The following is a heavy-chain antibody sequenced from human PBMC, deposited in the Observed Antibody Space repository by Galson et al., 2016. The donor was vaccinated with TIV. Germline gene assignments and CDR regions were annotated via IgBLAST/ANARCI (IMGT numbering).Heavy chain of an antibody. Sequence: SVKVSCKASGGTFRSYVVTWLRQAPGKGLEWMGRIIPISGTAHYEHKFQGRLTITTDESTSTSYMELTLRTSADPAIYYCARGNPVSGRGIDYWGQGTLVTVSS. V-gene: IGHV1-69*05. D-gene: IGHD6-19*01. CDR2: IIPISGTA. J-gene: IGHJ4*02. CDR1: GGTFRSYV. CDR3: ARGNPVSGRGIDY.